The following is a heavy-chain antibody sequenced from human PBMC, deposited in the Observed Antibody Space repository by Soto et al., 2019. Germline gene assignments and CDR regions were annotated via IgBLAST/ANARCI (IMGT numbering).Heavy chain of an antibody. V-gene: IGHV3-23*01. Sequence: RSLRLSCXGSGFTFSSYAMSSVRQHPGKGLEWVSAISGSGGSTHYADSVKGRFTISRDNSKNTLYLQMNSLRAEDTAVYYCAKDLFVAARIYGMDVWGQGTTVTVSS. J-gene: IGHJ6*02. CDR2: ISGSGGST. CDR1: GFTFSSYA. CDR3: AKDLFVAARIYGMDV. D-gene: IGHD2-15*01.